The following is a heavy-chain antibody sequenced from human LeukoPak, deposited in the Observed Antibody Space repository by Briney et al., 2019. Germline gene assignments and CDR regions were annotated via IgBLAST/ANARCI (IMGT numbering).Heavy chain of an antibody. J-gene: IGHJ4*02. CDR3: TTDRALLWFGEPGVTKTVVVDY. CDR1: GFTFSDYY. V-gene: IGHV3-11*01. CDR2: ISSSGSTI. Sequence: GGSLRLSCAASGFTFSDYYMSWIRQAPGKGLEWVSYISSSGSTIYYADSVKGRFTISRDNAKNSLYLQMNSLKTEDTAVYYCTTDRALLWFGEPGVTKTVVVDYWGQGTLVTVSS. D-gene: IGHD3-10*01.